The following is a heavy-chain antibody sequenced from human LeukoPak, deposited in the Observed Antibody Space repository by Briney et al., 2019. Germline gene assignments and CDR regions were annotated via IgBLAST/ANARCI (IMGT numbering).Heavy chain of an antibody. J-gene: IGHJ3*02. CDR1: GFTFSSYG. D-gene: IGHD2-2*01. CDR3: ERAEVPAAIKSGAFDI. V-gene: IGHV3-33*01. CDR2: IWNDGINK. Sequence: QPGGSLRLSCAASGFTFSSYGMHWVRQAPGKGLEWVAVIWNDGINKYYADSVKGRFTISRDNSKNTLYLQMNSLRAEDTAVYYCERAEVPAAIKSGAFDIWGQGTMVTVSS.